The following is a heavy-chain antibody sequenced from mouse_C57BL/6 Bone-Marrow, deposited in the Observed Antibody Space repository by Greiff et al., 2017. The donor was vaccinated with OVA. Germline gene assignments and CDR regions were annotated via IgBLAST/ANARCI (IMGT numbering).Heavy chain of an antibody. Sequence: VQLKQSGAELVRPGASVKLSCTASGFTINDDYMHWVKQRPEQGLEWIGWIDPENGDTEYASKFQGKATITADTSSNTAYLQLSSLTSEDTAVYYCTTSSGYLFDYWGQGTTLTVSS. CDR3: TTSSGYLFDY. CDR1: GFTINDDY. V-gene: IGHV14-4*01. CDR2: IDPENGDT. D-gene: IGHD3-1*01. J-gene: IGHJ2*01.